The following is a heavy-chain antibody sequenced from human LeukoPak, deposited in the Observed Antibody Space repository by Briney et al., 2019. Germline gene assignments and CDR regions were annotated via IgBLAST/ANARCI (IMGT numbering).Heavy chain of an antibody. Sequence: SGGSLRLSCAASEFDFSSHAVTWVRQAPGKGLEWVSAISISGSKTYYADSVKGRFTISRDNSKNTLYLQMNSLRAEDTAVYYCANEIRPNDYWGQGTQVTVSS. J-gene: IGHJ4*02. V-gene: IGHV3-23*01. CDR1: EFDFSSHA. CDR3: ANEIRPNDY. CDR2: ISISGSKT. D-gene: IGHD4-17*01.